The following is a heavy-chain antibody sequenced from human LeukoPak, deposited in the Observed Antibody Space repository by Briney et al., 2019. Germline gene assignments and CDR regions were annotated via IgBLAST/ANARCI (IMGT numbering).Heavy chain of an antibody. CDR1: GFTFSDYY. D-gene: IGHD1-26*01. Sequence: LRLSCAASGFTFSDYYMTWIRQPPGKGLEWIGYIYYSGSTYYNPSLKSRVTISVDTSKNQFSLKLSSVTAADTAVYYCARTLASTWEIDYWGQGTLVTVSS. CDR2: IYYSGST. V-gene: IGHV4-30-4*08. CDR3: ARTLASTWEIDY. J-gene: IGHJ4*01.